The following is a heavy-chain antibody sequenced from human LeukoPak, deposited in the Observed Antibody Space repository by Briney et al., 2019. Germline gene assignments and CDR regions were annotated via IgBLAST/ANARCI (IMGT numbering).Heavy chain of an antibody. J-gene: IGHJ4*02. CDR3: AREYSSSYYFDY. Sequence: GGTLSLSCAASGFTFSSYSMNWVRQVPGKGLEWVSYISSGSESSTYYADSVKGRFTISRDNAKNSLYLQMNSLRDEDTAVYYCAREYSSSYYFDYWGQGTLVTVSS. V-gene: IGHV3-48*02. D-gene: IGHD6-13*01. CDR1: GFTFSSYS. CDR2: ISSGSESST.